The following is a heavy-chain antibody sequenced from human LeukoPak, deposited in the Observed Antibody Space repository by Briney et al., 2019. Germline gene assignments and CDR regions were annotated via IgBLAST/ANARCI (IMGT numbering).Heavy chain of an antibody. D-gene: IGHD2-15*01. CDR2: IYHSGST. V-gene: IGHV4-38-2*02. CDR3: ARERTDIVVVVAATVNTWFDP. J-gene: IGHJ5*02. CDR1: GYSTSSGYY. Sequence: SETLSLTCTVSGYSTSSGYYWGWIRQPPGKGLEWIGSIYHSGSTYYNPSLKSRVTISVDTSKNQFSLKLSSVTAADTAVYYCARERTDIVVVVAATVNTWFDPWGQGTLVTVSS.